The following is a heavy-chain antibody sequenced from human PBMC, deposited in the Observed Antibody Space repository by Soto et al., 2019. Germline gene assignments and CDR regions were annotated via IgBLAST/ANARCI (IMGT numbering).Heavy chain of an antibody. J-gene: IGHJ6*02. CDR1: GFTFSNAW. CDR2: IKSKTDGGTT. CDR3: TTGGNYYDYYGMDV. V-gene: IGHV3-15*01. Sequence: GGSLRLSCAASGFTFSNAWMSWVRQAPGKGLEWVGRIKSKTDGGTTDYAAPVKGRFTISRDDSKNTLYLQMNSLKTEDTAVYYCTTGGNYYDYYGMDVWGQGTTVTVSS.